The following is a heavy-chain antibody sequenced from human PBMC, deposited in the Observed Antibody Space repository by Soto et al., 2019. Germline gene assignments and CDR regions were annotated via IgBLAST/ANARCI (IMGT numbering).Heavy chain of an antibody. CDR3: VRGATYFDY. V-gene: IGHV3-7*04. J-gene: IGHJ4*02. CDR2: IKQDGSEK. Sequence: ESGGGLVQPGGSLRLSCTASGFTFSTYWMDWVRQTPEKGLEWVANIKQDGSEKYYVDSVKGRFTISRDNAKNSLYLQMNSLRAEDTAVYYCVRGATYFDYWGQGALVSVSS. CDR1: GFTFSTYW.